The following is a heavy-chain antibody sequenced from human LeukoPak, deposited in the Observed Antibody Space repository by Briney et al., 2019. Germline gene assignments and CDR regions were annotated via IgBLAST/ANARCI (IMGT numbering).Heavy chain of an antibody. CDR3: ARARLVRSVLLGYYMDV. CDR1: GGSISSNSYY. CDR2: IYYSGST. J-gene: IGHJ6*03. V-gene: IGHV4-39*07. Sequence: SETLSLTCAVSGGSISSNSYYWGWIRQPPGKGLEWIGSIYYSGSTYYNPSLKSRVTISVDTSKNQFSLKLSSVTAADTAVYYCARARLVRSVLLGYYMDVWGKGTTVTVSS. D-gene: IGHD6-6*01.